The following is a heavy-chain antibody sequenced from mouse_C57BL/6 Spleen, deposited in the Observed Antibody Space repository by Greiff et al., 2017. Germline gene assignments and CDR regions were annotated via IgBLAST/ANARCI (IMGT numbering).Heavy chain of an antibody. V-gene: IGHV1-82*01. Sequence: QVQLKESGPELVKPGASVKISCKASGYAFSSSWMNWVKQRPGKGLEWIGRIYPGDGDTNYNGKFKGKATLTADKSSSTAYMQLSSLTSEDSAVYFCAREGGNHVGNYWGQGTTLTVSS. CDR1: GYAFSSSW. D-gene: IGHD2-1*01. J-gene: IGHJ2*01. CDR2: IYPGDGDT. CDR3: AREGGNHVGNY.